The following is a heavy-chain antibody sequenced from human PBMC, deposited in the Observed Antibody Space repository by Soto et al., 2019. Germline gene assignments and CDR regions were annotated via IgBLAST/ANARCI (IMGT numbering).Heavy chain of an antibody. CDR1: GFTFNNYG. CDR3: AKDQGIAASHGID. J-gene: IGHJ3*01. V-gene: IGHV3-30*18. Sequence: QVQLVESGGGVVQPGRSLRLSCAASGFTFNNYGMHWVRQAPGKGLEWVATISNDGCDKYYADSVKGRLTISRDNSKNTVYLQTNSLRAEETAVYYCAKDQGIAASHGIDWGQGTMVTVSS. D-gene: IGHD6-13*01. CDR2: ISNDGCDK.